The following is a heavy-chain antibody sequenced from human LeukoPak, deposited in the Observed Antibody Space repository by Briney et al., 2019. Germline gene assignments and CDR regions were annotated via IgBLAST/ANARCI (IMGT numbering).Heavy chain of an antibody. CDR2: IKSKTDGGTT. Sequence: GGSLRLSCAASGFTFSNAWMSWVRQAPGKGLEWVGRIKSKTDGGTTDYAAPVKGRFTISRDDSKNTLYLQMNSLKTEDTAVYYCTTPYSNGWYNYYYYMDVWGKGTTVTISS. D-gene: IGHD6-19*01. CDR3: TTPYSNGWYNYYYYMDV. CDR1: GFTFSNAW. V-gene: IGHV3-15*01. J-gene: IGHJ6*03.